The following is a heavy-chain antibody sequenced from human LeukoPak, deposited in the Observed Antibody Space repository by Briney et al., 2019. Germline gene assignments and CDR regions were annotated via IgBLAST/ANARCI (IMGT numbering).Heavy chain of an antibody. J-gene: IGHJ4*02. Sequence: SETLSLTCTVSGGSISSYYWGWIRQPPGKGLEWIGSIYYSGSTYYNPSLKSRVTISVDTSKNQFSLKLSSVTAADTAAYYCARHVLYTPGDYWGQGTLVTVSS. D-gene: IGHD2-15*01. CDR2: IYYSGST. V-gene: IGHV4-39*01. CDR1: GGSISSYY. CDR3: ARHVLYTPGDY.